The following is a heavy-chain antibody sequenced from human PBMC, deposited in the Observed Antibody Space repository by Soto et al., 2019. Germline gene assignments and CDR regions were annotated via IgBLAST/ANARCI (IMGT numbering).Heavy chain of an antibody. CDR3: AKDDSRAVADSYYYYYGMDV. D-gene: IGHD6-19*01. V-gene: IGHV3-30*18. Sequence: GGSLRLSCAASGFTFSSYGMHWVRQAPGKGLEWVAVISYDGSNKYYADSVKGRFTISRDNSKNTLYLQMNSLRAEDTAVYYCAKDDSRAVADSYYYYYGMDVWGQGTTVTVSS. J-gene: IGHJ6*02. CDR2: ISYDGSNK. CDR1: GFTFSSYG.